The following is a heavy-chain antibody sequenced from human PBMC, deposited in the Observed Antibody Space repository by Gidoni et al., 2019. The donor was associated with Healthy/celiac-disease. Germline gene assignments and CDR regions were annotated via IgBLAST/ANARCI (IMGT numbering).Heavy chain of an antibody. CDR2: ISGSGGST. CDR1: GFPFSSYA. J-gene: IGHJ4*02. V-gene: IGHV3-23*01. D-gene: IGHD3-3*01. Sequence: EVQLLESGGGLVQPGGSLRLSCAASGFPFSSYAMSWVRQAPGKGLEWVSAISGSGGSTYYADSVKGRFTISRDNSKNTLYLQMNSLRAEDTAVYYCAKGRSRFLEWLLQDYWGQGTLVTVSS. CDR3: AKGRSRFLEWLLQDY.